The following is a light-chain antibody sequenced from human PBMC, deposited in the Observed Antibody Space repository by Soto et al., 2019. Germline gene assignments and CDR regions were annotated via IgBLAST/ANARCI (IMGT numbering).Light chain of an antibody. J-gene: IGKJ4*01. CDR1: QSVSSSY. CDR2: GAS. V-gene: IGKV3-20*01. CDR3: QQYGSSPSTLT. Sequence: EIVLTQSPGTLSLSPGERATLSCRASQSVSSSYLAWYQQKPGQAPRLLIYGASSRATGIPDRFSGSGYGTDFTLTISRLEPEDFAVYYCQQYGSSPSTLTFGGGTKVEIK.